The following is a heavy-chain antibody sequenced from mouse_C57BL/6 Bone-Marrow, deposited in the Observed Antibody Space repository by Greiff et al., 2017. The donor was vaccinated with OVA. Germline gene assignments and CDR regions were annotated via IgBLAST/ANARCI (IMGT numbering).Heavy chain of an antibody. V-gene: IGHV5-12*01. J-gene: IGHJ1*03. CDR3: ARLYYGSSYWYFDV. Sequence: DVHLVESGGGLVQPGGSLKLSCAASGFTFSDYYMYWVRQTPEKRLEWVAYISNGGGSTYYPDTVKGRFTISRDNAKNTLYLQMSRLKSEDTAMYYCARLYYGSSYWYFDVWGTGTTVTVSS. CDR1: GFTFSDYY. D-gene: IGHD1-1*01. CDR2: ISNGGGST.